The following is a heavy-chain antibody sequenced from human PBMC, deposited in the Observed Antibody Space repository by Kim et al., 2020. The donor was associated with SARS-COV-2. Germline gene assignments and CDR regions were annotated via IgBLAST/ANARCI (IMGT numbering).Heavy chain of an antibody. CDR1: GGSFSGYY. V-gene: IGHV4-34*01. D-gene: IGHD6-25*01. CDR2: INHSGST. J-gene: IGHJ3*02. Sequence: SETLSLTCAVYGGSFSGYYWSWIRQPPGKGLEWIGEINHSGSTNYNPSLKSRVTISVDTSKNQFSLKLSSVTAADTAVYYCARYLGVAATRSAFDIWGQGTMVTVSS. CDR3: ARYLGVAATRSAFDI.